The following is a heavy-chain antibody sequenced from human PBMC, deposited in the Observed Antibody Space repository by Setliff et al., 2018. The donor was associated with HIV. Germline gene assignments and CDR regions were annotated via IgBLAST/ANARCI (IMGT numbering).Heavy chain of an antibody. V-gene: IGHV4-34*09. CDR1: GTSLNTYY. CDR2: IDHSGST. J-gene: IGHJ6*03. D-gene: IGHD4-17*01. CDR3: ASHSGDYYYYYYMDV. Sequence: SETLSLTCAVYGTSLNTYYWTWIRYTPGRGLQWIGQIDHSGSTYYNPSLKSRVTISVDTSKNQFSLKLSSVTAADTAVYYCASHSGDYYYYYYMDVWGKGTTVTVSS.